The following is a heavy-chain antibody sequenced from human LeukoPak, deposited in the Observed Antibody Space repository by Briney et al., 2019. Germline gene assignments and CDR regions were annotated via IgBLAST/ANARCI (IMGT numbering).Heavy chain of an antibody. Sequence: GGSLRLSCAASGFTFSSAWMSWVRQAPGKGLEWVGRIKSKTDGGTTDYAAPVKGRFTISRDDSKNTLYLQMNSLKTEDTAVYYCTTDRESSTSLDYWGQGTLVTVSS. J-gene: IGHJ4*02. CDR3: TTDRESSTSLDY. D-gene: IGHD2-2*01. CDR1: GFTFSSAW. CDR2: IKSKTDGGTT. V-gene: IGHV3-15*01.